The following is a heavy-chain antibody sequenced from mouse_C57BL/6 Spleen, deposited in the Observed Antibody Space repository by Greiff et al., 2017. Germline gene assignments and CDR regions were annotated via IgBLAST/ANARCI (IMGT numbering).Heavy chain of an antibody. Sequence: VQLQQSGPELVKPGASVKISCKASGYTFTDYYMNWVKQSHGKSLEWIGDINPNNGGTSYNQKFKGKATLTVDKSSSTAYMELRSLTSEDSAVYYCARDYGSSYEWYFDVWGTGTTVTVSS. CDR2: INPNNGGT. V-gene: IGHV1-26*01. D-gene: IGHD1-1*01. CDR1: GYTFTDYY. J-gene: IGHJ1*03. CDR3: ARDYGSSYEWYFDV.